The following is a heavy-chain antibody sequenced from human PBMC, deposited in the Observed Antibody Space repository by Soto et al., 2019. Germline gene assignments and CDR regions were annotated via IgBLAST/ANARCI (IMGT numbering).Heavy chain of an antibody. Sequence: ASVKVSCKASGYTFTGYYMHWVRQAPGQGLEWMGIINPSGGSTSYAQKFQGRVTMTRDTSTSTVYMELSSLRSEDTAVYYCARSAVSGYSYGLTGYWGQGTLVTVSS. CDR2: INPSGGST. J-gene: IGHJ4*02. V-gene: IGHV1-46*01. CDR1: GYTFTGYY. D-gene: IGHD5-18*01. CDR3: ARSAVSGYSYGLTGY.